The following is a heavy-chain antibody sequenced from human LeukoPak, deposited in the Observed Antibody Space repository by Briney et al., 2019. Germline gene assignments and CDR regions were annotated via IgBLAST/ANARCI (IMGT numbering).Heavy chain of an antibody. D-gene: IGHD3-3*01. CDR3: ARLKGLLSDFWSGYYTYYFDY. CDR1: GGSFSGYY. CDR2: INHSGST. Sequence: SETLSLTCAVYGGSFSGYYWSWIRQPPGKGLEWIGEINHSGSTNYNPSLKSRVTISVDTSKNQFSLKLSSVTAADTAVYYCARLKGLLSDFWSGYYTYYFDYWGQGTLVTVSS. V-gene: IGHV4-34*01. J-gene: IGHJ4*02.